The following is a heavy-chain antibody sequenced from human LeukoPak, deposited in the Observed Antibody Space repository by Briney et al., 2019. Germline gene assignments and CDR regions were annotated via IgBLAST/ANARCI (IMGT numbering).Heavy chain of an antibody. J-gene: IGHJ4*02. Sequence: HPGGSLRLSCAASGFTFSSYDMHWVRQATGKGLEWVSAIGTAGDTYYPGSVKGRFTISRENAKNSLYLQMNSLGAGDTAVYYCARARLDSSGWSTGFDYWGQGTLVTVSS. D-gene: IGHD6-19*01. CDR3: ARARLDSSGWSTGFDY. V-gene: IGHV3-13*01. CDR2: IGTAGDT. CDR1: GFTFSSYD.